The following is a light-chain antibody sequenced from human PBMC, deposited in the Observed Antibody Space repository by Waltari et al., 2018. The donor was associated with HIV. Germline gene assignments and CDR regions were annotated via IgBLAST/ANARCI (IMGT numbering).Light chain of an antibody. J-gene: IGLJ2*01. CDR1: SSDVGSYNL. Sequence: QSALTPPASVSGSFGQSITISCTGTSSDVGSYNLVSWYQHHPGKAPKLIIYEVNKRPSGVSNRFSGSKSGNTASLTVSGLQAEDEADYYCCSYAGSSIPFGGGTKLTVL. CDR3: CSYAGSSIP. CDR2: EVN. V-gene: IGLV2-23*02.